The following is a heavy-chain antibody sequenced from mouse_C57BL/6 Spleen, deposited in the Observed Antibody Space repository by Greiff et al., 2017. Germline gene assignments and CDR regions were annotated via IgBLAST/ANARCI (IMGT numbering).Heavy chain of an antibody. CDR3: VRHDYGNPYYYAMDY. V-gene: IGHV10-1*01. D-gene: IGHD2-1*01. Sequence: GGGLVQPKGSLKLSCAASGFSFNTYAMNWVRQAPGKGLEWVARIRSKSNNYATYYADSVKDRFTISRDDSESMLYLQMNNLKSEDTAMYYCVRHDYGNPYYYAMDYWGQGTSVTVSS. J-gene: IGHJ4*01. CDR2: IRSKSNNYAT. CDR1: GFSFNTYA.